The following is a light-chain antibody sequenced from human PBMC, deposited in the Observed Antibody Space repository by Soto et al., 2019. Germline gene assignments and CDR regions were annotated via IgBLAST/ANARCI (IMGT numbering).Light chain of an antibody. Sequence: DIVMTQSPDSLAVSLGERATINCKSSQSVLYSSNNKNYLAWYQKRPGQPPKLLIYWASTRESGVPDRFSGSGSGTDFTLTITSLQAVDVAVYYCQQYESTPPTFGQGTKLEIK. CDR3: QQYESTPPT. CDR1: QSVLYSSNNKNY. CDR2: WAS. J-gene: IGKJ2*01. V-gene: IGKV4-1*01.